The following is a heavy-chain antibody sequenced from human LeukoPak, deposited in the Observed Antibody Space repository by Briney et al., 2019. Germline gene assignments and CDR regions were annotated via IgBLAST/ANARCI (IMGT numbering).Heavy chain of an antibody. CDR2: IYGGGDT. Sequence: GGSLRLSCAASGFTVTDNYMNWVRQSSGKGLEWVSVIYGGGDTNYADSVKGRFIISRDTSKNTVYLQMNSLRGDDTAVYYCVEDCPGDSSPEGVCHYYMDVWGKGTTVTVSS. CDR1: GFTVTDNY. J-gene: IGHJ6*03. V-gene: IGHV3-53*05. D-gene: IGHD6-13*01. CDR3: VEDCPGDSSPEGVCHYYMDV.